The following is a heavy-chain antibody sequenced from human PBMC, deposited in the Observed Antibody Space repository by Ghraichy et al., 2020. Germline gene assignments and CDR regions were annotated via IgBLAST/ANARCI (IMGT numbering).Heavy chain of an antibody. D-gene: IGHD6-13*01. CDR2: IYYSGST. CDR3: ARLRRGGSRDYGMDV. CDR1: GGSISSSSYY. J-gene: IGHJ6*02. V-gene: IGHV4-39*01. Sequence: SETLSLTCTVSGGSISSSSYYWGWIRQPPGKGLEWIGSIYYSGSTYYNPSLKSRVTISVDTSKNQFSLKLSSVTAADTAVYYCARLRRGGSRDYGMDVWGQGTTVTVSS.